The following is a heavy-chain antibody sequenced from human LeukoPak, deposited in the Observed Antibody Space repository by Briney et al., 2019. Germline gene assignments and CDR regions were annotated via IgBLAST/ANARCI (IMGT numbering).Heavy chain of an antibody. D-gene: IGHD1-26*01. CDR3: ARRRVGAISSYNWFDP. V-gene: IGHV4-59*08. CDR1: GGSISSYY. J-gene: IGHJ5*02. Sequence: SETLSLTCTVSGGSISSYYWSWIRQPPGKGLKWIGYIYYTGSTNYNPSLKSRVTISADTSKNQFSLKLNSVTAADTAVYYCARRRVGAISSYNWFDPWGQGTLVTVSS. CDR2: IYYTGST.